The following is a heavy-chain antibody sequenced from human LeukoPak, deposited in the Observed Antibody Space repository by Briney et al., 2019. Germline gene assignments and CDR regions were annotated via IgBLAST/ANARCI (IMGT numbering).Heavy chain of an antibody. D-gene: IGHD3-10*01. CDR2: INPNSGGT. J-gene: IGHJ1*01. CDR1: GGTFSSYA. Sequence: ASVKVSCKASGGTFSSYAISWVRQAPGQGLEWMGWINPNSGGTNYAQKFQGRVTMTRDTSISTAYMELSRLRSDDTAVYYCAIEGSLSHWGQGTLVTVSS. CDR3: AIEGSLSH. V-gene: IGHV1-2*02.